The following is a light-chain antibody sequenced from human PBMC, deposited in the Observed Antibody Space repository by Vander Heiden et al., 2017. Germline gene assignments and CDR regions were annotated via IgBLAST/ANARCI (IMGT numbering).Light chain of an antibody. CDR1: SSNIGAGYD. CDR3: QSYDSSLSWV. CDR2: GKS. V-gene: IGLV1-40*01. J-gene: IGLJ3*02. Sequence: QSVLTQPPSVSGAPGQRVTIPCTGSSSNIGAGYDVHWYQQLPGTAPKLLIYGKSNRTSGVPDRFSGSKSGTSASLAITGLQAEDEADYYCQSYDSSLSWVFGGGTKLTVL.